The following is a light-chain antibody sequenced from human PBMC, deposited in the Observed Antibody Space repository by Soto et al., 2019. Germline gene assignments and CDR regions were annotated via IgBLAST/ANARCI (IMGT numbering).Light chain of an antibody. V-gene: IGKV1-39*01. Sequence: DIQMTQSPSSLSASVGDRVTITCRASQSISSHLNWYQQKPGKAPNLLIYAAFSLHSGVPSRFSGSGSGTDFTLTISSLQTGDFASYYCQQSYNTPYTFGQGTKLEI. CDR1: QSISSH. J-gene: IGKJ2*01. CDR3: QQSYNTPYT. CDR2: AAF.